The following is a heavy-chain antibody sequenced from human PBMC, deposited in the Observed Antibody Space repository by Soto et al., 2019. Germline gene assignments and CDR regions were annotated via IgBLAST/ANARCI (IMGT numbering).Heavy chain of an antibody. Sequence: QVHLVQSGAEVKKPGSSVKVSCKAPGGTFSNHAINWVRQAPGQGLEWMGRIIPIFTTTNYAQKFQGRVTMTADESTITAYLELSSLKHDDTAVYYCAREVAADGTFREDVFDILGQGTLVTVSS. V-gene: IGHV1-69*12. J-gene: IGHJ3*02. CDR1: GGTFSNHA. CDR3: AREVAADGTFREDVFDI. D-gene: IGHD6-13*01. CDR2: IIPIFTTT.